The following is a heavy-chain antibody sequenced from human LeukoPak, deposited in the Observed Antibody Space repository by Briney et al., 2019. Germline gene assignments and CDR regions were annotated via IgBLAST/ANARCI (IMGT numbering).Heavy chain of an antibody. CDR2: ISSTSSYK. Sequence: GGSLRLSCAASGFTFSRCAMSWVRQAPGTGLEWVSSISSTSSYKYYADSVKGRFTISRDSAKNSLYLQMDSLRVEDTAVYYCAKVYRNYDYFDYWGQGTLVTVSS. J-gene: IGHJ4*02. CDR3: AKVYRNYDYFDY. CDR1: GFTFSRCA. D-gene: IGHD4-11*01. V-gene: IGHV3-21*01.